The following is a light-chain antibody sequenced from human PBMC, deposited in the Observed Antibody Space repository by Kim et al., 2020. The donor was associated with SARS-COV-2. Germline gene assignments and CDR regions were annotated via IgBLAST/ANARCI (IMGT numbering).Light chain of an antibody. J-gene: IGLJ2*01. Sequence: QSALTQPPSASGSPGQSVIISCTGTSSDVGGYNYVSWYQQYPGKAPKLMIYEVNKRPSGVPDRFSGSKSGNTASLTVSGLQAEDEADYYCSSYAGRNSWIFGGGTQLTVL. CDR2: EVN. V-gene: IGLV2-8*01. CDR1: SSDVGGYNY. CDR3: SSYAGRNSWI.